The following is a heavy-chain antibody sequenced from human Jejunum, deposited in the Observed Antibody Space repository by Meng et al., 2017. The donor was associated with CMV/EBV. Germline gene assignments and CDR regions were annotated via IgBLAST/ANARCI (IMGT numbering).Heavy chain of an antibody. CDR1: GFTFSSHS. J-gene: IGHJ4*02. CDR2: ITGIGGNT. Sequence: SLKISCSASGFTFSSHSMSWVRRGPGKGLKWVASITGIGGNTYYADSVKGRFTISRENSKNTMYLQMNSLRADDTAVYYCARLSDSWGQGTLVTVSS. V-gene: IGHV3-23*01. D-gene: IGHD2-15*01. CDR3: ARLSDS.